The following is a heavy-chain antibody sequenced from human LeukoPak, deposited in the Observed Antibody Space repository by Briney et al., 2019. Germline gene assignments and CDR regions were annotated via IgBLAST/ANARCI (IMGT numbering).Heavy chain of an antibody. CDR2: ISRTSLFK. CDR3: ATERGGGTSFFDY. J-gene: IGHJ4*02. CDR1: GLSFSNYS. D-gene: IGHD3-16*01. V-gene: IGHV3-21*06. Sequence: GGSLRLSCAASGLSFSNYSMSWVRQAPGKGLEWVSSISRTSLFKYYADSLKGRVTISRDNAQNSLYLQMNSLRVEDTASYCATERGGGTSFFDYWGQGILVTVSS.